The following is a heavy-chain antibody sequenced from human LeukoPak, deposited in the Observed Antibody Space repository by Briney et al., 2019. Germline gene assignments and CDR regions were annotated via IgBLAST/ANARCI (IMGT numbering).Heavy chain of an antibody. CDR2: ISSSGSTI. CDR1: GFTFSSYE. J-gene: IGHJ4*02. Sequence: GGSLRLSCAASGFTFSSYEMNWVRQAPGKGLEWVSYISSSGSTIYYADSVKGRFTISRDNAKNSLYLQMNSLRAEDTAVYYCARGYSYGHDYWGQGTLVTVSS. V-gene: IGHV3-48*03. D-gene: IGHD5-18*01. CDR3: ARGYSYGHDY.